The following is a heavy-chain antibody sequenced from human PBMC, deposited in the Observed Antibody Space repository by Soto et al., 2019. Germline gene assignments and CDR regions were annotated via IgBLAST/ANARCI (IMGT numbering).Heavy chain of an antibody. CDR3: ARGARHVLRFLEWLLSY. V-gene: IGHV3-30-3*01. Sequence: GGSLRLSCAASGFTFSSYAMHWVRQAPGKGLEWVAVISYDGSNKYYADSVKGRFTISRDNSKNTLYLQMNSLRAEDTAVYYCARGARHVLRFLEWLLSYWGQGTLVTVSS. J-gene: IGHJ4*02. CDR2: ISYDGSNK. D-gene: IGHD3-3*01. CDR1: GFTFSSYA.